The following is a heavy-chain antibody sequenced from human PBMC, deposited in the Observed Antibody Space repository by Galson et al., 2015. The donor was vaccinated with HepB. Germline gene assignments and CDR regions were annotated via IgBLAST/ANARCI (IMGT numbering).Heavy chain of an antibody. CDR1: GFTFSSYA. CDR2: ISYDGSNK. V-gene: IGHV3-30-3*01. J-gene: IGHJ4*02. CDR3: ARDGRAAAGSFDY. Sequence: SLRLSCAASGFTFSSYAMHWVRQAPGKGLEWVAVISYDGSNKYYADSVKGRFTISRDNSKNTLYLQMNSLRAEDTAVYYCARDGRAAAGSFDYWGQGTLVTVSS. D-gene: IGHD6-13*01.